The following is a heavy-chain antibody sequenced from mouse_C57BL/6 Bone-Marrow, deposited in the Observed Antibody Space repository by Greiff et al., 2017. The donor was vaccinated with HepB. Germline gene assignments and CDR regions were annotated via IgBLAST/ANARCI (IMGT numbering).Heavy chain of an antibody. CDR3: ARKTTVVANWYFDV. V-gene: IGHV15-2*01. D-gene: IGHD1-1*01. J-gene: IGHJ1*03. Sequence: VQLQQSGSELRSPGSSVKLSCKDFDSEVFPIAYMSWVRQKPGHGFEWIGGILPSIGRTIYGEKFEDKATLDADTLSKTAYLELNSLTSEDSAIYYCARKTTVVANWYFDVWGTGTTVTVSS. CDR1: DSEVFPIAY. CDR2: ILPSIGRT.